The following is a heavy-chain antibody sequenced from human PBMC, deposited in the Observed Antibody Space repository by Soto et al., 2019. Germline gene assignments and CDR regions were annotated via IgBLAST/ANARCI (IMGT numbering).Heavy chain of an antibody. Sequence: EVQLLESGGGLVQPGGSLRLSCAASGFTFSSYAMSWVRQAPGKGLEWVSAISGSGGSTYYADSVKGRFTISRDNSNNTLYLQMNSLRAEDTAVYYCAKDDCGDLNHEDYWGQGTLVTVSS. V-gene: IGHV3-23*01. CDR3: AKDDCGDLNHEDY. D-gene: IGHD4-17*01. CDR1: GFTFSSYA. J-gene: IGHJ4*02. CDR2: ISGSGGST.